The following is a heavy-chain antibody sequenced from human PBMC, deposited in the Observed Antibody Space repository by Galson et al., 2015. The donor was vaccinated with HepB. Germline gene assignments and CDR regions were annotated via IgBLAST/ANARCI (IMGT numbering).Heavy chain of an antibody. CDR2: ISSSSSTI. D-gene: IGHD1-14*01. CDR1: GFTFSSYS. J-gene: IGHJ4*02. V-gene: IGHV3-48*01. CDR3: ARGEPYDY. Sequence: SLRLSCAASGFTFSSYSMNWVRQAPGKGLEWVSYISSSSSTIYYADSVKGRFTISRDNAKNSLYLQMNSLRAEDTAVYYCARGEPYDYWGQGTLVTVSS.